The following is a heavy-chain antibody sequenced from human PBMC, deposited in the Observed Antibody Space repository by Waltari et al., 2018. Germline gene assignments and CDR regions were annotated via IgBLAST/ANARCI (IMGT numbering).Heavy chain of an antibody. V-gene: IGHV4-4*07. CDR2: IYTSGST. CDR1: GGSISSYY. D-gene: IGHD3-3*01. Sequence: QVQLQESGPGLVKPSETLSLTCTVSGGSISSYYWSWIRQPAGKGLEWIGRIYTSGSTNYNPSLKSRVTMSVDTSKNQFSLKLSSVTAADTAVYYCARDLTIFGVAPFDPWGQGTLVTVSS. CDR3: ARDLTIFGVAPFDP. J-gene: IGHJ5*02.